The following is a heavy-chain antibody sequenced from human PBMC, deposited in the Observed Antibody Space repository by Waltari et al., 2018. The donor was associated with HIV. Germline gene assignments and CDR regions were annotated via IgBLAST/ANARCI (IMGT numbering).Heavy chain of an antibody. Sequence: QLQLQESGPGLVKPSETLSLTCTVSGGSISSSSYYWGWIRQPPGKGLEWIGSIYYSGSTYYNPSLKSRVTISVDTSKNQFSLKLSSVTAADTAVYYCARHEYRGSYRGNWFDPWGQGTLVTVSS. CDR2: IYYSGST. CDR1: GGSISSSSYY. J-gene: IGHJ5*02. D-gene: IGHD1-26*01. CDR3: ARHEYRGSYRGNWFDP. V-gene: IGHV4-39*01.